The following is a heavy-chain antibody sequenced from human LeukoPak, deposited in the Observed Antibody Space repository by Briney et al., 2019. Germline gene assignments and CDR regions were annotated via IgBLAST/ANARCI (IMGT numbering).Heavy chain of an antibody. Sequence: GGSLRLSCAASGFIFSSYSMNWVRQAPGKGLEWVSSISGSSSYIYYADSVKGRFTISRDNAKKSLYLQMNSLRAEDTALYYCARDMSEYYDSSGYRVYWGQGTLVTVSS. D-gene: IGHD3-22*01. J-gene: IGHJ4*02. CDR1: GFIFSSYS. CDR2: ISGSSSYI. V-gene: IGHV3-21*01. CDR3: ARDMSEYYDSSGYRVY.